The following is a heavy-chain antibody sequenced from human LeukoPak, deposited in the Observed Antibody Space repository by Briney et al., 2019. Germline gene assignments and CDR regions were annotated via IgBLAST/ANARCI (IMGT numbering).Heavy chain of an antibody. J-gene: IGHJ6*03. CDR3: ARDWVQGQFLEWSHYYYMDV. Sequence: GGSLRLSCAASGFTFSSYSMNWVRQAPGKGLEWVSYISSSSSTIYYADSVKGRFTISRDNAKNSLYLQMNSLRAEDTAVYYCARDWVQGQFLEWSHYYYMDVWGKGTTVTVSS. D-gene: IGHD3-3*01. CDR2: ISSSSSTI. V-gene: IGHV3-48*01. CDR1: GFTFSSYS.